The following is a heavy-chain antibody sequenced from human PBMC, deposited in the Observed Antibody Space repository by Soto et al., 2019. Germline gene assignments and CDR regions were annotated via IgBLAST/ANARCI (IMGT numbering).Heavy chain of an antibody. J-gene: IGHJ6*02. D-gene: IGHD6-13*01. CDR3: RRSSRYSTDV. V-gene: IGHV4-39*01. CDR2: IYSIGST. Sequence: PSETLSLTCTVSGGSISSSSYWGWIRQPPGKGLEWIGSIYSIGSTYYNPSLKSRVTISVDTSKNQFSLKLSSVTAADTAVYYCRRSSRYSTDVWGQGPTVT. CDR1: GGSISSSSY.